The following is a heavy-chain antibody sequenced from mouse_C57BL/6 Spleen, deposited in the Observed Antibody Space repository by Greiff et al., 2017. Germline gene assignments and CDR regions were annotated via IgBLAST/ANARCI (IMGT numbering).Heavy chain of an antibody. D-gene: IGHD1-1*01. CDR3: ARDTTVVPFDY. V-gene: IGHV1-52*01. CDR1: GYTFTSYW. Sequence: VQLQQPGAELVRPGSSVKLSCKASGYTFTSYWMHWVKQRPIQGLEWIGNIDPSDSETHYNQKFKDKATLTVDKSSSTAYMQLSSLTSEDSAVYYCARDTTVVPFDYWGQGTTLTVSS. CDR2: IDPSDSET. J-gene: IGHJ2*01.